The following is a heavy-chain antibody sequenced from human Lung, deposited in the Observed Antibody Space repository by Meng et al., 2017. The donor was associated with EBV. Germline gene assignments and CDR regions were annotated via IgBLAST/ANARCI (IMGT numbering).Heavy chain of an antibody. CDR2: IYHSGST. D-gene: IGHD3-22*01. V-gene: IGHV4-31*03. Sequence: HVHVQESRRKIQTPTPPLLLTCNDSSCVIRVGDYDLRSNRQPPGKGLEWIGYIYHSGSTYYNPSLKSRVTISGNRSKNQFSLRHTSVTAAYTAVYYCARISLSYYFDNSGLPNDYWGQGTLVTVSS. CDR1: SCVIRVGDYD. J-gene: IGHJ4*02. CDR3: ARISLSYYFDNSGLPNDY.